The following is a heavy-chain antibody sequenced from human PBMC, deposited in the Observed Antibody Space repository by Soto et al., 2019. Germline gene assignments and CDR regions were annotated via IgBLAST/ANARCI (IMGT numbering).Heavy chain of an antibody. CDR2: IYYSGST. J-gene: IGHJ4*02. Sequence: SETLYLTFTVSGGSISSGDYYWSWIRQPPGKGLEWIGYIYYSGSTYYNPSLKSRVTISVDTSKNQFSLKLSSVTAADTAVYYCASSGSYHGVDYWGQGTLVTVSS. CDR1: GGSISSGDYY. D-gene: IGHD1-26*01. V-gene: IGHV4-30-4*01. CDR3: ASSGSYHGVDY.